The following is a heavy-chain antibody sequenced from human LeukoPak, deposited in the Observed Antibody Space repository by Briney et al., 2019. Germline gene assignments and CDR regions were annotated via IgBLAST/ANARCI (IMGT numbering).Heavy chain of an antibody. CDR1: GGSTSSGGYY. Sequence: SQTLSLTCTVSGGSTSSGGYYCSWLRQHPGKGLEWIGYIYYSGSTYYNPSLKSRVTISVDTSKNQFSLKLSSVTAADTAVYYCARDRGHYYDSSGYYDYWGQGTLVTVSS. CDR2: IYYSGST. D-gene: IGHD3-22*01. V-gene: IGHV4-31*03. CDR3: ARDRGHYYDSSGYYDY. J-gene: IGHJ4*02.